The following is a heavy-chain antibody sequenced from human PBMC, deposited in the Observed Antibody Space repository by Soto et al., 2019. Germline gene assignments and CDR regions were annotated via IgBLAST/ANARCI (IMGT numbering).Heavy chain of an antibody. Sequence: PGGSLRLSCAASGFTFSSYGMHWVRQAPGKGLEWVAVIWYDGSNKYYADSVKGRFTISRDNSKNTLYLQMNSLRAEDTAVYYCARWGRLRFLEGKHHKVLDYWGQGTLVTVSS. J-gene: IGHJ4*02. V-gene: IGHV3-33*01. CDR2: IWYDGSNK. D-gene: IGHD3-3*01. CDR3: ARWGRLRFLEGKHHKVLDY. CDR1: GFTFSSYG.